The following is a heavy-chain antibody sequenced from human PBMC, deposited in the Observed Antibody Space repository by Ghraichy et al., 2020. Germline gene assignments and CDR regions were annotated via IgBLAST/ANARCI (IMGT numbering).Heavy chain of an antibody. V-gene: IGHV4-61*01. CDR1: GGSVSSGSYY. Sequence: SETLSLTCTVSGGSVSSGSYYWSWIRQPPGKGLEWIGYIYYSGSTNYNPSLKSRVTISVDTSKNQFSLKLSSVTAADTAVYYCARIGAKSVGGPIDYWGQGTLVTVSS. CDR3: ARIGAKSVGGPIDY. D-gene: IGHD3-10*01. J-gene: IGHJ4*02. CDR2: IYYSGST.